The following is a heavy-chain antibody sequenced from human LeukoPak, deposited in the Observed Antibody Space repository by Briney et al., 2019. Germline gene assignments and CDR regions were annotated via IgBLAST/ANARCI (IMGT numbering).Heavy chain of an antibody. CDR3: AKDSGKYYYDSSGYFD. Sequence: GGSLRLSCAASGFTFSSYAMSWVRQAPGKGLEWVSAISGSGGSTYYADSVKGRFTISRDNSKNTLYLQMNSLRAEDTAVYYCAKDSGKYYYDSSGYFDWGQGTLVTVSS. V-gene: IGHV3-23*01. J-gene: IGHJ4*02. CDR2: ISGSGGST. D-gene: IGHD3-22*01. CDR1: GFTFSSYA.